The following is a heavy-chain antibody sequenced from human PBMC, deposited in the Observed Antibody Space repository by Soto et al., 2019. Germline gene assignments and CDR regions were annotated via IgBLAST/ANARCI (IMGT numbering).Heavy chain of an antibody. CDR2: INHSGST. Sequence: SETLSLTCAVYGGSFSGYYWSWIRQPPGKGLEWIGEINHSGSTNYNPSLKSRVTISVDTSKNQFSLKLSSVTAADTAVYYCARGTGFCSSTSCYNDYWGQGTLVTVSS. J-gene: IGHJ4*02. CDR3: ARGTGFCSSTSCYNDY. D-gene: IGHD2-2*02. CDR1: GGSFSGYY. V-gene: IGHV4-34*01.